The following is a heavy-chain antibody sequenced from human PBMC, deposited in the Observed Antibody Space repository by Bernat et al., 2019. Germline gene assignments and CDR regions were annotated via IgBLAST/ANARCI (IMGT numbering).Heavy chain of an antibody. D-gene: IGHD6-25*01. CDR1: GFTFSSYA. Sequence: EVQLLESGGGLVQPGGSLRLSCAASGFTFSSYAMSWARQAPGKGLEWVSAISGSGGSTYYADSLKGRFTITRDKSKNTLYLQMNSLRAEDTAVYFCANSLSGIDAFDIWGQGTMVTVSS. CDR2: ISGSGGST. CDR3: ANSLSGIDAFDI. V-gene: IGHV3-23*01. J-gene: IGHJ3*02.